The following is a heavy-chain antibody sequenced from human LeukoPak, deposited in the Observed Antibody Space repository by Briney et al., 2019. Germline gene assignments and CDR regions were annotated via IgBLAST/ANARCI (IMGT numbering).Heavy chain of an antibody. J-gene: IGHJ4*02. V-gene: IGHV3-66*01. Sequence: GGSLRLSCAASGFTFSSYDMSWVRQAPGKGLEWVSFIYSGGGTLDADSVEGRFTISKNTSKNPLYLQMNRLTAEDTVFYYCARIDSTESYFPLDHWGQGNLVTVS. CDR1: GFTFSSYD. CDR3: ARIDSTESYFPLDH. D-gene: IGHD3-10*01. CDR2: IYSGGGT.